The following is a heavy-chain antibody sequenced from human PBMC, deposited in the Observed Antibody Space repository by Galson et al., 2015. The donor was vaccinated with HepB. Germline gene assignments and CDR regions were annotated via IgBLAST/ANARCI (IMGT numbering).Heavy chain of an antibody. Sequence: SETLSLTCTVSGGSISNYYWSWIRQPPGKGLEWIGYIYYTGSTNYNPSLKSRVTISVDTSKNQFSLRLTSVTAADTAVYYCARGIFGVVITHFDYWGQGTLVTVSS. V-gene: IGHV4-59*01. CDR3: ARGIFGVVITHFDY. CDR1: GGSISNYY. D-gene: IGHD3-3*01. J-gene: IGHJ4*02. CDR2: IYYTGST.